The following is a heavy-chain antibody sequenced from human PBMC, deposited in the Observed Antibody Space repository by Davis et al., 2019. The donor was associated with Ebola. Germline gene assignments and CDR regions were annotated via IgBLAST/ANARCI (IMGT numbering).Heavy chain of an antibody. D-gene: IGHD3-3*01. CDR1: GGSISSSNW. Sequence: MPSETLSLTCAVSGGSISSSNWWSWVRPPPGKGLEWIGEINHSGSTNYNPSLKSRVTISVDTSKNQFSLKLSSVTAADTAVYYCARGRTIWYGMDVWGQGTTVTVSS. V-gene: IGHV4-4*02. CDR2: INHSGST. CDR3: ARGRTIWYGMDV. J-gene: IGHJ6*02.